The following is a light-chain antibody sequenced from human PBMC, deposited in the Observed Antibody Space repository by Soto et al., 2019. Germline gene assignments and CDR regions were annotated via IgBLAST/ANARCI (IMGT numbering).Light chain of an antibody. CDR3: QQFSRYPLT. J-gene: IGKJ4*01. V-gene: IGKV3-20*01. Sequence: EFVLTQSPGTLSLSPGERATLSCRASQTVRNNYLAWYQQKPGQAPRLLIYDASSRATGIPDRFSGGGSGRDFTSAISSLEPDNFAVYCCQQFSRYPLTFGGGTKVEI. CDR1: QTVRNNY. CDR2: DAS.